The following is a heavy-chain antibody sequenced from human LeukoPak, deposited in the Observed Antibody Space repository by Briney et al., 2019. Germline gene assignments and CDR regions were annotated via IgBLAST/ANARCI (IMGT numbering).Heavy chain of an antibody. D-gene: IGHD6-19*01. CDR2: ISSSTTTI. V-gene: IGHV3-48*02. CDR1: GFTFSTYS. Sequence: GGSLRLSCAASGFTFSTYSMNWVRQAPGKGLEWVSSISSSTTTIYYADSVKGRFTISRDNAKNSLYLQMNSLRDEDTAVYYCAKLRIAVAGPFDYWGQGTLVTVSS. J-gene: IGHJ4*02. CDR3: AKLRIAVAGPFDY.